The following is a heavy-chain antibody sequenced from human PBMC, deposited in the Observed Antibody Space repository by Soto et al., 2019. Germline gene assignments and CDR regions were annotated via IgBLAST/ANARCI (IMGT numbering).Heavy chain of an antibody. CDR1: GYTFTGSS. CDR3: ARDLTGDPNY. CDR2: INPNSGDT. Sequence: QVQLVQSGAEVKKPGASVNVSCEASGYTFTGSSIHWVRQAPGQGLEWMGYINPNSGDTIFAQKFQGRVTMTRDTSISTAYMELSRVASDDTAVYSCARDLTGDPNYWGQGTLVTVSS. V-gene: IGHV1-2*02. D-gene: IGHD7-27*01. J-gene: IGHJ4*02.